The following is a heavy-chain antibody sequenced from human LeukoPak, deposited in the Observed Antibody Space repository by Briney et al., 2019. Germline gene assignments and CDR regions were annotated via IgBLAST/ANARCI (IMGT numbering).Heavy chain of an antibody. D-gene: IGHD3-10*02. CDR3: AKVEAYYVPPLHFDY. CDR2: ISSSSSTI. Sequence: GGSLRLSCAASGFTFSSNSMNWVRQAPGKGLEWVSYISSSSSTIYYADSVKGRFTISRDNAKNSLYLQMNSLRAEDTAVYYCAKVEAYYVPPLHFDYWGQGTLVTVSS. J-gene: IGHJ4*02. V-gene: IGHV3-48*01. CDR1: GFTFSSNS.